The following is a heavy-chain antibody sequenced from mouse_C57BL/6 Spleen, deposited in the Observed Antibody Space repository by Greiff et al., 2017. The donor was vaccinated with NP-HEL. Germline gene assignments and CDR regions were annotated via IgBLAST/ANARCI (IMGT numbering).Heavy chain of an antibody. J-gene: IGHJ2*01. CDR3: ARGYYGSREYFDY. V-gene: IGHV1-50*01. D-gene: IGHD1-1*01. CDR2: IDPSDSYT. CDR1: GYTFTSYW. Sequence: VQLQQPGAELVKPGASVKLSCKASGYTFTSYWMQWVKQRPGQGLEWIGEIDPSDSYTNYNQKFKGKATLTVDTSSSTAYMQLSSLTSEDSAVYYCARGYYGSREYFDYWGQGTTLTVSP.